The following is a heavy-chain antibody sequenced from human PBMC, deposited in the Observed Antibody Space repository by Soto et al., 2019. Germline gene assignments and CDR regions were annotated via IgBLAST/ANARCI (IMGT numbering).Heavy chain of an antibody. D-gene: IGHD4-17*01. Sequence: PGESLKISCKGSGYSFTSYWIGWVRQMHGKGLEWMGIIYPGDSDTRYSPSFQGQVTISADKSISTAYLQWSSLKASDTAMYYCARHRGYGDYEKSYYYYYYMDVWGRGTTVTVSS. CDR2: IYPGDSDT. J-gene: IGHJ6*03. CDR1: GYSFTSYW. V-gene: IGHV5-51*01. CDR3: ARHRGYGDYEKSYYYYYYMDV.